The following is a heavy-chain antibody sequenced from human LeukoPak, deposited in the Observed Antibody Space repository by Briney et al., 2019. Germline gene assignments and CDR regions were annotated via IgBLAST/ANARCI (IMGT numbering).Heavy chain of an antibody. V-gene: IGHV3-21*01. CDR3: ARAGFSSGSMYYFDY. J-gene: IGHJ4*02. CDR1: GGSFSGYY. Sequence: TSETLSLTCAVYGGSFSGYYWSWIRQPPGKGLEWVSSISSSSSYIYYADSVKGRFTISRDNAKNSLYLQMNSLRAEDTAVYYCARAGFSSGSMYYFDYWGQGTLVTVSS. D-gene: IGHD6-19*01. CDR2: ISSSSSYI.